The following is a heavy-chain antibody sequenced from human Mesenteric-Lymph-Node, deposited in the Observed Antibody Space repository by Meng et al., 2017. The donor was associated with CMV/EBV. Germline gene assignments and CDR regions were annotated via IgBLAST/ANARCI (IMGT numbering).Heavy chain of an antibody. Sequence: SQTLSLTGAVSGGSINDYYWSWIRQSPGKGLEWIGYVYYSGDTNYNPSFVSRVAMSVATSKNQFSLKLTSVTAADTGVYYCARDSRLATADNYYYGMDVWGQGTTVTVSS. CDR3: ARDSRLATADNYYYGMDV. CDR1: GGSINDYY. D-gene: IGHD5-12*01. V-gene: IGHV4-59*01. J-gene: IGHJ6*02. CDR2: VYYSGDT.